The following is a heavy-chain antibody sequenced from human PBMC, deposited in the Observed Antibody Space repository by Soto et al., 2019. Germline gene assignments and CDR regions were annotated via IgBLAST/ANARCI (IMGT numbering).Heavy chain of an antibody. CDR2: INPNSGGT. V-gene: IGHV1-2*04. CDR3: ARVLYDSSGYYAPRPPVFDY. J-gene: IGHJ4*02. D-gene: IGHD3-22*01. Sequence: GASVKVSCKASGYTYTGYYMHWVRQAPGQGLEWMGWINPNSGGTNYAQKFQGWVTMTRDTSISTAYMELSRLRSDDTAVYYCARVLYDSSGYYAPRPPVFDYWGQGTLVTVSS. CDR1: GYTYTGYY.